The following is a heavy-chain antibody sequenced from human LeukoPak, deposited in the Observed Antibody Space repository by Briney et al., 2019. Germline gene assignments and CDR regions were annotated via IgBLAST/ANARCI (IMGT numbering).Heavy chain of an antibody. CDR1: GFSFSRHV. CDR2: ISGNGGST. CDR3: AKGIELWLTYFDH. D-gene: IGHD5-18*01. Sequence: PGGSLRVSCVAPGFSFSRHVMNWVRQAPGTGLEWVSAISGNGGSTYYADSVKGRFTISRDNSKNTLSLQMNSLRAEDTAVYYCAKGIELWLTYFDHWGQGTLVTASS. J-gene: IGHJ4*02. V-gene: IGHV3-23*01.